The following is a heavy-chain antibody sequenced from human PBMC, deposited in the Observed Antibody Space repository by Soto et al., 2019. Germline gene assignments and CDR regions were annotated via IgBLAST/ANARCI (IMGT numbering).Heavy chain of an antibody. Sequence: SETLSLTCTVSGGSISSGDYYWSWIRQPPGKGLEWIGYIYYSGSTYYNPSLKSRVTISVDTSKNQFSLKLSSVTAADTAVYYCASTYLDWWYYFDYWGQGTLVTVSS. CDR1: GGSISSGDYY. J-gene: IGHJ4*02. CDR3: ASTYLDWWYYFDY. CDR2: IYYSGST. D-gene: IGHD3-9*01. V-gene: IGHV4-30-4*01.